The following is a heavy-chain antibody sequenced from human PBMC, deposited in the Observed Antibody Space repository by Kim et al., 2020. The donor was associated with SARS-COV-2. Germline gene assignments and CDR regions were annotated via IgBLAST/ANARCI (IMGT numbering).Heavy chain of an antibody. V-gene: IGHV4-39*07. J-gene: IGHJ6*02. CDR2: IYYTGSA. CDR1: GGSTSSSAYF. CDR3: VRVRGFEWVGEIASYSGMDA. D-gene: IGHD3-10*01. Sequence: SETLSLTCTVSGGSTSSSAYFWGWIRQPPGKGLEWIGSIYYTGSASYHPSLKSRVTISVDTSKNVFSLRLSSVTAADTAVYYCVRVRGFEWVGEIASYSGMDAWGQGTTVTVSS.